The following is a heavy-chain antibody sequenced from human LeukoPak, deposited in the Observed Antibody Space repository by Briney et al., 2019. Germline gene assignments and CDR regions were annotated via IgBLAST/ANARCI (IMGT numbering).Heavy chain of an antibody. CDR1: GFTLSSYW. CDR2: IKQDGSEK. D-gene: IGHD3-16*01. J-gene: IGHJ4*02. Sequence: PGGSLRLSCAASGFTLSSYWMSWVRQAPGKGLEWVANIKQDGSEKYYVDSVKGRFTISRDNAKNSLYLQMNSLRAEDTAVYYCARDSPVVAYRYWGQGTLVTVSS. V-gene: IGHV3-7*01. CDR3: ARDSPVVAYRY.